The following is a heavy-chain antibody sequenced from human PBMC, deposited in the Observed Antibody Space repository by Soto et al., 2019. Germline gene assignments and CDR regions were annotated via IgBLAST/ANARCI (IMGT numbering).Heavy chain of an antibody. J-gene: IGHJ6*02. CDR2: ISYDGSNK. D-gene: IGHD3-3*01. Sequence: QVQLVESGGGVVQPGRSLRLSCAASGFTFSSYAMHWVRQAPGKGLEWVAVISYDGSNKYYADSVKGRFTISRDNSKNTLYLHMNSLRAEDTAVYYCARGLDLEADYYYGMDVWGQGTTVTVSS. CDR3: ARGLDLEADYYYGMDV. V-gene: IGHV3-30-3*01. CDR1: GFTFSSYA.